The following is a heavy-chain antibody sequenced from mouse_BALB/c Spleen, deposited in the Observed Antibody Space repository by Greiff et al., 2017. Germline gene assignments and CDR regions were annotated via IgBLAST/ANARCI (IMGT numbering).Heavy chain of an antibody. V-gene: IGHV14-1*02. CDR1: GFNIKDYY. Sequence: EVQLQQSGAELVRPGALVKLSCKASGFNIKDYYMHWVKQRPEQGLEWIGWIDPENGNTIYDPKFQGKASITADTSSNTAYLQLSSLTSEDTAVYYCARNYYGTSYYFDYWGQGTTLTVSS. J-gene: IGHJ2*01. CDR2: IDPENGNT. CDR3: ARNYYGTSYYFDY. D-gene: IGHD1-1*01.